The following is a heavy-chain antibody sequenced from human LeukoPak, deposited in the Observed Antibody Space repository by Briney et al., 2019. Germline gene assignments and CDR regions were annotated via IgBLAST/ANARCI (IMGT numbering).Heavy chain of an antibody. D-gene: IGHD5-18*01. CDR3: ARGELRNTAMVLFDY. Sequence: GRSLRLSCAASGFTFSSYAMHWVRQAPGKGLEWVSVISYDGSSKYYADSVKGRFTSSRDNPKNTLDLQMNSLRAEDTAVYYCARGELRNTAMVLFDYWGQGTLVTVSS. CDR2: ISYDGSSK. V-gene: IGHV3-30-3*01. CDR1: GFTFSSYA. J-gene: IGHJ4*02.